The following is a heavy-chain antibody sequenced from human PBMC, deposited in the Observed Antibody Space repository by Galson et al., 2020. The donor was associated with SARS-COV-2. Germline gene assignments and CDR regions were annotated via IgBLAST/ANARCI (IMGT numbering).Heavy chain of an antibody. Sequence: ASVKVSCKASGYTFTSYGISWVRQAPGQGLEWMGWISAYNGNTNYAQKLQGRVTITTDTSTSTAYMELRSLRSDDTAVYYCARAGTYYDFWSGYYRPTWFDPWGQGTLVTVSS. D-gene: IGHD3-3*01. V-gene: IGHV1-18*04. CDR2: ISAYNGNT. CDR1: GYTFTSYG. J-gene: IGHJ5*02. CDR3: ARAGTYYDFWSGYYRPTWFDP.